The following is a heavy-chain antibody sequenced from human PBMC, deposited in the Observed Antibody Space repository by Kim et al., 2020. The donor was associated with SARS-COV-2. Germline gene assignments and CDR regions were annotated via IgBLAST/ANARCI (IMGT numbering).Heavy chain of an antibody. Sequence: SGPTLVNPTQTLTLTCTFSGFSLSTSGMCVSWIRQPPGKALEWLARIDWDDDKYYSTSLKTRPTISKDTSKNQVVLTMTNMDPVDTATYYCARTSAPTVAIDYWGQGTRVTVSS. CDR2: IDWDDDK. V-gene: IGHV2-70*11. CDR1: GFSLSTSGMC. D-gene: IGHD4-17*01. CDR3: ARTSAPTVAIDY. J-gene: IGHJ4*02.